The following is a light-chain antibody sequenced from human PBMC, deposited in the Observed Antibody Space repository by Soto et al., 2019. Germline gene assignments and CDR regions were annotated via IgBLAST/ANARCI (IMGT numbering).Light chain of an antibody. CDR1: QSVSGN. J-gene: IGKJ4*01. CDR3: QQYNNWPPLT. Sequence: EIVMTQSPATLSVSPGERATLSCRASQSVSGNLAWYQQKPGQAPRLLICGASTRDTGIPARFSGSGSGTEFTLTISSLQSEDFAVYYCQQYNNWPPLTFGGGTKVEIK. CDR2: GAS. V-gene: IGKV3-15*01.